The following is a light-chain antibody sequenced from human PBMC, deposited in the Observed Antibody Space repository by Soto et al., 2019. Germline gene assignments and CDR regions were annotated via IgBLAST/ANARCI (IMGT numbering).Light chain of an antibody. CDR2: LGS. CDR1: QSLLHSNGYNY. Sequence: DIVMTQSPLSLPVTPGEPASISCRSSQSLLHSNGYNYLDWYLQKPGQSPQLLIYLGSNRASGVPDRFSGSGSGTDFTLNISRVEAEDVGVYYCMPVPLRPFGQGTKVDIK. V-gene: IGKV2-28*01. CDR3: MPVPLRP. J-gene: IGKJ1*01.